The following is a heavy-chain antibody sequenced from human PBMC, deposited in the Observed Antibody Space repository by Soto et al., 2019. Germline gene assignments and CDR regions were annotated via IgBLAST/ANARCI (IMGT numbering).Heavy chain of an antibody. CDR2: IYYSGST. J-gene: IGHJ4*02. CDR1: GGSISGYY. D-gene: IGHD4-17*01. V-gene: IGHV4-59*01. CDR3: ARDSDYGDYVHY. Sequence: SETLSLTWPVSGGSISGYYWSWIRQPPGKGLEWIGYIYYSGSTNYNPSLKSRVTISVDTSKNQFSLKLSSVTAADTAVYYCARDSDYGDYVHYWGQGTLVTVSS.